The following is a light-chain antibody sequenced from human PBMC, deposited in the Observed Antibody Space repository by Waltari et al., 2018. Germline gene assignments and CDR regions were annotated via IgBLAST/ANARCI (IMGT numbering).Light chain of an antibody. J-gene: IGKJ5*01. CDR1: QSVRSS. V-gene: IGKV3-11*01. CDR3: QQRSNWPPIT. Sequence: EIVLTQSPATLSLSPGERATLSCRASQSVRSSLAWYQQKPGQAPRLLIYDASNRATGIPARFSGSGSGTDFTLTISSLEPEDFAIYYFQQRSNWPPITFGQGTRLEIK. CDR2: DAS.